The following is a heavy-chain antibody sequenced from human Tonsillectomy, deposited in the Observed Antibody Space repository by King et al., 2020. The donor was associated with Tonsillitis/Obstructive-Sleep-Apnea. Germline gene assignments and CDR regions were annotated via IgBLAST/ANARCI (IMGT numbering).Heavy chain of an antibody. CDR2: IYYDGTT. D-gene: IGHD4-11*01. V-gene: IGHV4-39*01. CDR3: ARHVDYTKSSYYCMDV. J-gene: IGHJ6*03. Sequence: HLQLQESGPGLVKPSETLSLTCTVSGGSTGSSSYYWGWIRQSPGKGLEWIGSIYYDGTTYYNPSLKSRVTISVDTSKNQFSLRLTSVTAADTAVYYCARHVDYTKSSYYCMDVWGKGTTVTVSS. CDR1: GGSTGSSSYY.